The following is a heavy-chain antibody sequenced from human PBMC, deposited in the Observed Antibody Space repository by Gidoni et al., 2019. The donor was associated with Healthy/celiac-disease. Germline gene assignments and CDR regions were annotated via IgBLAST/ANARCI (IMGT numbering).Heavy chain of an antibody. CDR1: GGTFSSYA. Sequence: QVQLVQSGAEVKKPGSSVKVSCKASGGTFSSYAISWVRQAHGQGLEWMGGLIPIFGTANYAQKFQGKVTSTADESTITAYMELSSLRSEDTAVYYCARGGYVWGSYRYYFDYWGQGTLVTVSS. J-gene: IGHJ4*02. CDR3: ARGGYVWGSYRYYFDY. V-gene: IGHV1-69*01. D-gene: IGHD3-16*02. CDR2: LIPIFGTA.